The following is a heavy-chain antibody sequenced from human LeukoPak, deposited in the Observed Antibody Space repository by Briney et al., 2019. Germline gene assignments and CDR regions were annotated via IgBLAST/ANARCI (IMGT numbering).Heavy chain of an antibody. CDR3: ARERFDGYVDY. Sequence: SETLSLTCTVSGGSISSYYWSWIRQPPGKGLGWIGYIYYSGSTNYNPSLKSRVTISVDTSKNQFSLKLSSVTAADTAVYYCARERFDGYVDYWGQGTLVTVSS. CDR1: GGSISSYY. D-gene: IGHD3-16*01. J-gene: IGHJ4*02. CDR2: IYYSGST. V-gene: IGHV4-59*01.